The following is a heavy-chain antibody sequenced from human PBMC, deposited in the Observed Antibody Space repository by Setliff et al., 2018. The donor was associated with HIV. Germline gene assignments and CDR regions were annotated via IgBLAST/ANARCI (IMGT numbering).Heavy chain of an antibody. CDR2: LNADGTSP. CDR1: GFTFGSYW. J-gene: IGHJ3*02. CDR3: AGEGVVVTFNAPDI. D-gene: IGHD2-15*01. V-gene: IGHV3-74*01. Sequence: SLRLSCVASGFTFGSYWMHWVRQVPGKGLVWVARLNADGTSPKYADSVKGRFTISRDNAKNSVDLQMNSLRVEDTAIYFCAGEGVVVTFNAPDIWGQGTMVTVSS.